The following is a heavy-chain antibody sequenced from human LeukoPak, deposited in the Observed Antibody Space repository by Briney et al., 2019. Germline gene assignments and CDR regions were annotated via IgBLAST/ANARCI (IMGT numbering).Heavy chain of an antibody. J-gene: IGHJ4*02. V-gene: IGHV3-7*01. CDR1: GFTFSSYW. CDR3: ARDKVVVVDWRTYYFDY. D-gene: IGHD2-2*01. Sequence: GGSLRLSCAASGFTFSSYWMSWVRQAPGKGLEWVANIKQDGSEKYYVDSVKGRFTISRDNAKNSLYLQMNSLRAEDTAVYYCARDKVVVVDWRTYYFDYWGQGTLVTVSS. CDR2: IKQDGSEK.